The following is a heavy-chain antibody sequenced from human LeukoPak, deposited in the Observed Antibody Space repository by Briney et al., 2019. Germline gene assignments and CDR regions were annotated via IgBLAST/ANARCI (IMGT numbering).Heavy chain of an antibody. CDR3: ARPLPTYGDNDAFDI. Sequence: GGSLRLSCVGSEFTSSNHWMSWVRQAPGKGLEWVANINQDGGGTYYVDSVKGRFTLSRDNAKNSLYLQMNSLRAEDTAVYYCARPLPTYGDNDAFDIWGQGTMVTVSS. CDR1: EFTSSNHW. J-gene: IGHJ3*02. CDR2: INQDGGGT. D-gene: IGHD4-17*01. V-gene: IGHV3-7*01.